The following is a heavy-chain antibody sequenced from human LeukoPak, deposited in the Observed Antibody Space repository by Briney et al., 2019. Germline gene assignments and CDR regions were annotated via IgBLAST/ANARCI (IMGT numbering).Heavy chain of an antibody. CDR1: GGTFSSHA. D-gene: IGHD4-17*01. Sequence: SVKVSCKASGGTFSSHAISWVRQAPGQGLEWMGRIIPIFGTANYAQKFQGRVTITTDESTSTAYMELSSLRSEDTAVYYCAIDLRSDYMSFDIWGQGTMVTVSS. J-gene: IGHJ3*02. V-gene: IGHV1-69*05. CDR2: IIPIFGTA. CDR3: AIDLRSDYMSFDI.